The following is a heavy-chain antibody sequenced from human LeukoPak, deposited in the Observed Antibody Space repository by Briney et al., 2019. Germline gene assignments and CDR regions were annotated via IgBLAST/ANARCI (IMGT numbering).Heavy chain of an antibody. J-gene: IGHJ4*02. D-gene: IGHD3-22*01. Sequence: GRSLRLSCAASGFTFSSYGMHWVRQAPGKGLEWVAVIWYDGSYKYYADSVKGRFTISRDNSKNTLYLQMNSLRAEDTAVYYCARDRRGYDSSGYYDYWGQGTLVTVSS. V-gene: IGHV3-33*01. CDR2: IWYDGSYK. CDR3: ARDRRGYDSSGYYDY. CDR1: GFTFSSYG.